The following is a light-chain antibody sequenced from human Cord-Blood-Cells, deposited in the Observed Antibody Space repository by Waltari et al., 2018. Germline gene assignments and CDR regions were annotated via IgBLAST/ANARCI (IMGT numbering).Light chain of an antibody. CDR1: QSISSW. CDR3: QQYNSYLYS. Sequence: DIQMTQSPSTLSASVGDRVTITCRASQSISSWLAWYQQKPGKAPKLLSYKASSLESVVPSRFSGGGSGTECTLTISSLQPDDFATDYCQQYNSYLYSFGQGTKLEIK. CDR2: KAS. V-gene: IGKV1-5*03. J-gene: IGKJ2*03.